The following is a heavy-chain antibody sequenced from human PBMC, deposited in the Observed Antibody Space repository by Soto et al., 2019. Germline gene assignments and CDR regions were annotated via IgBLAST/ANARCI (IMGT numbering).Heavy chain of an antibody. CDR2: IDPSDSYT. CDR3: ARRAMVRGVTNYGMDG. CDR1: GYSFTSYW. Sequence: GESLKISCKGSGYSFTSYWISWVRQMPGKGLEWMGRIDPSDSYTNYSPSFQGHVTISADKSISTAYLQWSSLKASDTAMYYCARRAMVRGVTNYGMDGWGQGTIVTVSS. V-gene: IGHV5-10-1*01. J-gene: IGHJ6*02. D-gene: IGHD3-10*01.